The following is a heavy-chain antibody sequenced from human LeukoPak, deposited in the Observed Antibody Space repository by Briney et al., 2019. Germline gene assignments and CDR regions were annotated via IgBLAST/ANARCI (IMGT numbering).Heavy chain of an antibody. J-gene: IGHJ6*02. Sequence: GASVKVSCKASGYTFTSYYMHWVRQAPGQGLEWMGIINPSGGSTSYAQKFQGRVTMTRDTSTSTVYMELSSLRSEDTAVYYCARASSGYYYVTYYYYGMDVWGQGTTVTVSS. V-gene: IGHV1-46*01. CDR3: ARASSGYYYVTYYYYGMDV. D-gene: IGHD3-22*01. CDR2: INPSGGST. CDR1: GYTFTSYY.